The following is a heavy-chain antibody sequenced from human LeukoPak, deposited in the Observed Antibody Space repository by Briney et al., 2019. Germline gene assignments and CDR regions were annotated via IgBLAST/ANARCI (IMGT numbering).Heavy chain of an antibody. V-gene: IGHV3-33*01. J-gene: IGHJ4*02. Sequence: GRSLRLSCAASGFTFSSYGMHWVRQASGKGLEWVAVIWYDGSNKYYADSVKGRFTISRDNSKNTLYLQMNSLRAEDTAVYYCASRYNWNDAPFDYWGQGTLVTVSS. CDR1: GFTFSSYG. CDR3: ASRYNWNDAPFDY. CDR2: IWYDGSNK. D-gene: IGHD1-1*01.